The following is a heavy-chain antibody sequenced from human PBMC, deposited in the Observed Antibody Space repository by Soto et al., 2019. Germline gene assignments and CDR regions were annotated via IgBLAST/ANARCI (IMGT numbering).Heavy chain of an antibody. CDR1: GFTFDDYA. D-gene: IGHD3-3*01. J-gene: IGHJ4*02. Sequence: EVQLVESGGGLVQPGRSLRLSCAASGFTFDDYAMHWVRQAPGKGLEWVSGISWNSGSIGYADSVKGRFTISRDNAKNSLYLQMNSLRAEDTAFYYCAKVSRRFLEWFPFDYWGLGTLVTVSS. CDR3: AKVSRRFLEWFPFDY. V-gene: IGHV3-9*01. CDR2: ISWNSGSI.